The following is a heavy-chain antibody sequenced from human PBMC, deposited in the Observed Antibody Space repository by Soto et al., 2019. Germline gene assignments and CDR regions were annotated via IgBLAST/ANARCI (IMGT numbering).Heavy chain of an antibody. CDR3: VRDACRVGNCPPLFDY. D-gene: IGHD2-15*01. Sequence: ASVKVSCKVSGHSLAELGMHWVRQAPGKGLEWMGGFDHEDGETVYVQNFQGRVTMTEDTSTDTAYMELSRLRSDDTAVYYCVRDACRVGNCPPLFDYWGRGTLVTVSS. V-gene: IGHV1-24*01. J-gene: IGHJ4*02. CDR2: FDHEDGET. CDR1: GHSLAELG.